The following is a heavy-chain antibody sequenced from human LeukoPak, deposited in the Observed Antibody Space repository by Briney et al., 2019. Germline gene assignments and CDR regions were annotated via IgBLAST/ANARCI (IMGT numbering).Heavy chain of an antibody. D-gene: IGHD1-26*01. CDR2: INWNGGST. CDR1: GFTFDDYG. CDR3: ARVTGATCYFDY. Sequence: GGSLRLSCAASGFTFDDYGMSWVRQAPGKGLEWVSGINWNGGSTGYADSVKGRFTISRDNAKNSLYLQMNSLRAEDTAVYYCARVTGATCYFDYWGQGTLVTVSS. J-gene: IGHJ4*02. V-gene: IGHV3-20*04.